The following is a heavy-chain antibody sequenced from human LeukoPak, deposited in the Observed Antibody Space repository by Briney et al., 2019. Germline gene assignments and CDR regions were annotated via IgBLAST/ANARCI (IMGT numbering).Heavy chain of an antibody. Sequence: GGSLRLSCAASGFTFSSYAMHWVRQAPGKGLEYVSAISSNGGSTYYANSVKGRFTISRDDSKNTLYLQMGSLRADDTAMYYCVRDNPRCCGVVPANIDDLWGQGTLVTVSS. CDR2: ISSNGGST. V-gene: IGHV3-64*01. CDR3: VRDNPRCCGVVPANIDDL. D-gene: IGHD2-21*02. CDR1: GFTFSSYA. J-gene: IGHJ5*02.